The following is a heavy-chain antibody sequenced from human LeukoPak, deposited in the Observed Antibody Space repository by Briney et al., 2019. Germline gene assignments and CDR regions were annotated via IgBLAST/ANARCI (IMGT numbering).Heavy chain of an antibody. CDR2: IEHDGTTK. Sequence: GGSLRLSCTVSGFTFSAYWMSWVRQAPGKGLERVANIEHDGTTKFYLDSVKGRFTISRDNARSSVYLQMDSLRAEDTAVYYCTKALVPAATSNDYWGQGALVTVSS. CDR1: GFTFSAYW. D-gene: IGHD2-2*01. J-gene: IGHJ4*02. CDR3: TKALVPAATSNDY. V-gene: IGHV3-7*03.